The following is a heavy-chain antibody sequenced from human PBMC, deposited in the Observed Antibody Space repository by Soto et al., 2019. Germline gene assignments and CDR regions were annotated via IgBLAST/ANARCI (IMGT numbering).Heavy chain of an antibody. CDR2: INHSGST. D-gene: IGHD3-22*01. CDR3: ARGEECYYDSSGYYCPFDY. V-gene: IGHV4-34*01. J-gene: IGHJ4*02. Sequence: PSETLSLTCAVYGGSFSGYYWSWIRQPPGKGLEWIGEINHSGSTNYNPSLKSRVTISVDTSKNQFSLKLSSVTAADTAVYYCARGEECYYDSSGYYCPFDYWGQGTLVTVSS. CDR1: GGSFSGYY.